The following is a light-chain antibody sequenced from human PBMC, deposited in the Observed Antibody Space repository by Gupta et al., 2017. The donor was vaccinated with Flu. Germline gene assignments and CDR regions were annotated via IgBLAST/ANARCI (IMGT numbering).Light chain of an antibody. CDR2: KAS. J-gene: IGKJ1*01. Sequence: DIQMTQSPSTLSASVGDRVTITCRASQSISSWLAWFQQKPGRTPSLLIYKASSLESGVPSRFSGSGSGTEFTLTISSLQPDDSATYYCQQNQNESGTFGQGTKVEIK. CDR3: QQNQNESGT. CDR1: QSISSW. V-gene: IGKV1-5*03.